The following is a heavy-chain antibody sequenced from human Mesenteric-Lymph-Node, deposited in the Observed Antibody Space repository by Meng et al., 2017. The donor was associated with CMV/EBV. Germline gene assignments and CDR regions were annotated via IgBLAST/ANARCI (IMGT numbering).Heavy chain of an antibody. CDR2: IYAKTNGT. V-gene: IGHV3-20*04. CDR1: GFTFNDYG. Sequence: GESLKISCAASGFTFNDYGIHLVRQAPGKGLEWVSGIYAKTNGTDYADSVKGRFTISRDNAKNSRNLQMNRLRAEDTAVYYCAREYSSSSGRSFDYWGQGTLVTVSS. CDR3: AREYSSSSGRSFDY. J-gene: IGHJ4*02. D-gene: IGHD6-6*01.